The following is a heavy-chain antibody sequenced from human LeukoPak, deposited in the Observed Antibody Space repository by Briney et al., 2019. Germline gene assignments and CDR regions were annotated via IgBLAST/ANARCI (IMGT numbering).Heavy chain of an antibody. CDR2: ISYDGSNK. J-gene: IGHJ4*02. Sequence: PGRSLRLSCAASGFTFSSYAMHWVRQAPGKGLEWVAVISYDGSNKYYADSVKGRFTISRDNSKNTLYLQMDSLRAEDTAVYYCARDRGFIAAVDYYFDYWGQGTLVTVSS. CDR1: GFTFSSYA. D-gene: IGHD6-13*01. CDR3: ARDRGFIAAVDYYFDY. V-gene: IGHV3-30-3*01.